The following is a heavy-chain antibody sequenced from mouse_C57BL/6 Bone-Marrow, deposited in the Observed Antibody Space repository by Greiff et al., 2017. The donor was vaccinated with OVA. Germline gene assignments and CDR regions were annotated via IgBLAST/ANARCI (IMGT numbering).Heavy chain of an antibody. J-gene: IGHJ1*03. CDR3: VRHDVYWYFDV. CDR2: IRSKSNNYAT. Sequence: EVNVVESGGGLVQPKGSLKLSCAASGFSFNTYAMTWVRQAPGKGLEWVARIRSKSNNYATYYADSVKDRFTISRDDSESMLYLQMNNLKTEDTAMYYCVRHDVYWYFDVWGTGTTVTVSS. V-gene: IGHV10-1*01. CDR1: GFSFNTYA. D-gene: IGHD2-3*01.